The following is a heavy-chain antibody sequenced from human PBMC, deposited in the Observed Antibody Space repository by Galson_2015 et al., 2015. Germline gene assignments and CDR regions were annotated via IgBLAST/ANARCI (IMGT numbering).Heavy chain of an antibody. CDR2: ISWNSGSI. CDR1: GFTFDDYA. CDR3: AKDLNYGSGSYWGPVDY. Sequence: SLRLSCAASGFTFDDYAMHWVRHAPGKGLEWVSGISWNSGSIGYADSVKGRFTISRDNAKNSLYLQMNSLRAEDTALYYCAKDLNYGSGSYWGPVDYWGQGTLVTVSS. V-gene: IGHV3-9*01. J-gene: IGHJ4*02. D-gene: IGHD3-10*01.